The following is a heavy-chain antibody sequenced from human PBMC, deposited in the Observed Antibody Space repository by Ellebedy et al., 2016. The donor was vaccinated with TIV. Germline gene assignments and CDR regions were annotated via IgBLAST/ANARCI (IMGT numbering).Heavy chain of an antibody. V-gene: IGHV5-10-1*01. CDR2: IDPSDSYT. J-gene: IGHJ5*02. D-gene: IGHD2-15*01. CDR1: GYSFTNYW. CDR3: ARHDVVVVAATNWFDP. Sequence: GESLKISCKGSGYSFTNYWISWVRQMPGKGLEWMGRIDPSDSYTNYSPSFQGHVTISADKSISTAYLQWRSLKASDTAMYYCARHDVVVVAATNWFDPWGQGTLVTVSS.